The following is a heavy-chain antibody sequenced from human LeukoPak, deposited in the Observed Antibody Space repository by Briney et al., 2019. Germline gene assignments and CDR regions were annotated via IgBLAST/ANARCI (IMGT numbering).Heavy chain of an antibody. D-gene: IGHD6-19*01. J-gene: IGHJ4*02. CDR1: GGSISSSSYY. Sequence: SSETLSLTCTVSGGSISSSSYYWGWIRQPPGKGLEWIGSIYYSGSTYYNPSLKSRVTISVDTSKNQFSLKLSSVTAADTAVYYCARSRRLVRGFDYWGQGTLVTVSS. CDR3: ARSRRLVRGFDY. V-gene: IGHV4-39*07. CDR2: IYYSGST.